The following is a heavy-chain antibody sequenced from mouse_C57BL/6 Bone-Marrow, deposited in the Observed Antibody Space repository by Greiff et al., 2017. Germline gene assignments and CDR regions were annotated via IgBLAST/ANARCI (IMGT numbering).Heavy chain of an antibody. CDR3: TTGYHWYFDV. CDR2: IDPENGDT. J-gene: IGHJ1*03. V-gene: IGHV14-4*01. CDR1: GFNIKDDY. D-gene: IGHD2-2*01. Sequence: VQLQQSGAELVRPGASVKLSCTASGFNIKDDYMHWVKQRPEQGLEWIGWIDPENGDTEYASKFQGKATITADTSSTKAYLQLSSLTSEDTAVYYCTTGYHWYFDVWGTGTTVTVSS.